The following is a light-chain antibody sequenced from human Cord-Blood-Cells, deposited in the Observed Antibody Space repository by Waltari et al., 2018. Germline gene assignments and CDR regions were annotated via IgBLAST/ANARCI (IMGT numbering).Light chain of an antibody. CDR3: QQYNSYST. CDR1: QSISSW. J-gene: IGKJ2*01. Sequence: DIQMTQSPSTLSASVGDRVTITCRASQSISSWLAWYQRKPGKAPKLRIYDASSLESGVPSRFSGSGSGTEFTLTISSLQPDDFATYYCQQYNSYSTFGQGTKLEIK. V-gene: IGKV1-5*01. CDR2: DAS.